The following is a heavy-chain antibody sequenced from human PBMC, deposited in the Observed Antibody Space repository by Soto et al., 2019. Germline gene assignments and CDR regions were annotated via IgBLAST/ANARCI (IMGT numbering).Heavy chain of an antibody. CDR1: GYTFTSYG. V-gene: IGHV1-18*04. CDR3: AGASASHWRGWFDP. Sequence: ASVKVSCKASGYTFTSYGISWVRQAPGQGLEWMGWISAYNGNTNYAQKLQGRVTMTTDTSTSTAYMELRSLRSADTAVYYCAGASASHWRGWFDPWGQESLVNVCS. J-gene: IGHJ5*02. CDR2: ISAYNGNT. D-gene: IGHD1-1*01.